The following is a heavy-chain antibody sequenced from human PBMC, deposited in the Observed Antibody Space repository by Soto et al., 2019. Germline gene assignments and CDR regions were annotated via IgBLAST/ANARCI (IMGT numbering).Heavy chain of an antibody. D-gene: IGHD3-22*01. CDR3: ASDLYYDSSAPSAPVFDY. V-gene: IGHV3-30-3*01. Sequence: GGSLRLSCAASGFTFSSYAMHWVRQAPGKGLEWVAVISYDGSNKYYADSVKGRFTISRDNSKNTLYLQMNSLRAEDTAVYYCASDLYYDSSAPSAPVFDYWGQGTLVTVSS. CDR1: GFTFSSYA. CDR2: ISYDGSNK. J-gene: IGHJ4*02.